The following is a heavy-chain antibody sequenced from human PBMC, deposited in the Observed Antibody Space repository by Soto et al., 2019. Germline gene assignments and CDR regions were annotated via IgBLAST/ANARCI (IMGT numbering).Heavy chain of an antibody. J-gene: IGHJ5*02. CDR3: ARDRHLGRAGTNWFDP. D-gene: IGHD6-13*01. V-gene: IGHV1-46*01. CDR2: INPSGGST. Sequence: QVQLVQSGAEVKKPGASVKVSCKASGYTFTSYYMHWVRQAPGQGLEWMGIINPSGGSTSYAQKFLGRVTMTRDTSTSTVYMELSSLRSEDTAVYYCARDRHLGRAGTNWFDPGGQGTRVTVSS. CDR1: GYTFTSYY.